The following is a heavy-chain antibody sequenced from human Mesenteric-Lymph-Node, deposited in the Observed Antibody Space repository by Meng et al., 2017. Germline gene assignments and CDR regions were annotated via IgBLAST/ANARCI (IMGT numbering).Heavy chain of an antibody. CDR2: IYSGGST. J-gene: IGHJ4*02. V-gene: IGHV3-53*01. Sequence: GESLKISCAASGFTVSSNYMSWVRQAPGKGLEWVSVIYSGGSTYYADSVKGRFTISRDNSKNTLYLQIDSLKAEDTAVYYCAKGGYDILTGYFPFDSWGQGTLVTVSS. CDR3: AKGGYDILTGYFPFDS. D-gene: IGHD3-9*01. CDR1: GFTVSSNY.